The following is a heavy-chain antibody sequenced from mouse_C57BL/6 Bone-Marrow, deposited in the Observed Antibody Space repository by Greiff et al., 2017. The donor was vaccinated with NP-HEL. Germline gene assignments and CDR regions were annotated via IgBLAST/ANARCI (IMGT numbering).Heavy chain of an antibody. CDR3: ARWVTTVVDDV. V-gene: IGHV1-64*01. J-gene: IGHJ1*03. CDR1: GYTFTSYW. Sequence: VQLQQPGAELVKPGASVKLSCKASGYTFTSYWMHWVKQRPGQGLEWIGMIHPNSGSTNYNEKFKSKATLTVDKSSSTAYMQLSSLTSEDSAVYYCARWVTTVVDDVWGTGTTVTVSS. CDR2: IHPNSGST. D-gene: IGHD1-1*01.